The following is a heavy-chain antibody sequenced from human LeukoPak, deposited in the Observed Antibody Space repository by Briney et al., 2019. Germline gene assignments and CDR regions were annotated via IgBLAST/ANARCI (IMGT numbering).Heavy chain of an antibody. Sequence: GGSLRLSCAASGFTFSSYSMNWVRQAPGKGLEWVSFISSSTSYISYADSVKGRFTISRDNAKSSLWLQMNSLRAEDTAVYYCAKYCSGGNCYSGLYWGQGTLVTVSS. CDR3: AKYCSGGNCYSGLY. J-gene: IGHJ4*02. CDR1: GFTFSSYS. CDR2: ISSSTSYI. D-gene: IGHD2-15*01. V-gene: IGHV3-21*04.